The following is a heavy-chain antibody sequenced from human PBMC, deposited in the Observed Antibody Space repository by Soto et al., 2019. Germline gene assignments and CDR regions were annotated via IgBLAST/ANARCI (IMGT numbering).Heavy chain of an antibody. Sequence: QLLESGGGFVQPGGSLRLSCVASGFTFSNFAKAWVRQAPGEGLEWVSAISGSGDDTFYADSMKGRFTISRDNSKDSLYLQINSLRAEDTAVYYCANPIPKTGTTFGFWGQGTLVTVSS. CDR2: ISGSGDDT. D-gene: IGHD1-1*01. J-gene: IGHJ4*02. CDR1: GFTFSNFA. CDR3: ANPIPKTGTTFGF. V-gene: IGHV3-23*01.